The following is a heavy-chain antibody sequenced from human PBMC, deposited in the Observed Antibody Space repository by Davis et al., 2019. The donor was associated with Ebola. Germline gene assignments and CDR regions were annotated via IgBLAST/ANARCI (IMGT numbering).Heavy chain of an antibody. CDR1: GGTFSSYA. CDR3: AREEGYCSSTSCYPSVIAFDI. J-gene: IGHJ3*02. Sequence: SVKVSCKASGGTFSSYAISWVRQAPGQGLEWMGGIIPIFGTANYAQKFQGRVTITADESTSTAYMELSSLRSEDTAVYYCAREEGYCSSTSCYPSVIAFDIWGQGTMVTVSS. V-gene: IGHV1-69*13. D-gene: IGHD2-2*01. CDR2: IIPIFGTA.